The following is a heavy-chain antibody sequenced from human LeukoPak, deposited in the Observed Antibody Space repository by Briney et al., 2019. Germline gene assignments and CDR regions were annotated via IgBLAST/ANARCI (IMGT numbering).Heavy chain of an antibody. V-gene: IGHV1-18*01. Sequence: ASEKLPRKASGYTFTSYGNSWGRQAPGQGNEWMRWISAYNGNTNYAQKLPGRVTMTTDTSKSTAYMKLRSLRSDDTAVYYCAIDLEPKSSFYCWGQGTMVTVCS. D-gene: IGHD1-1*01. J-gene: IGHJ4*02. CDR2: ISAYNGNT. CDR1: GYTFTSYG. CDR3: AIDLEPKSSFYC.